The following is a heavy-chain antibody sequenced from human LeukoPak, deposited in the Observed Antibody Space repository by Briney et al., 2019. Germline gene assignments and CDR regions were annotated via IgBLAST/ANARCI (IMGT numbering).Heavy chain of an antibody. CDR1: GFTFSSYS. CDR2: ISSSSRYK. D-gene: IGHD2-2*01. CDR3: ARDLQTNIVVVPASSY. J-gene: IGHJ4*02. Sequence: PGGSLRLSCTVSGFTFSSYSMNWIRQAPGKGLEWVSSISSSSRYKYYADSVKGRFTISRDNGKNSLYLQMNSLRAEDTAVYYCARDLQTNIVVVPASSYWGQGTLVTVSS. V-gene: IGHV3-21*06.